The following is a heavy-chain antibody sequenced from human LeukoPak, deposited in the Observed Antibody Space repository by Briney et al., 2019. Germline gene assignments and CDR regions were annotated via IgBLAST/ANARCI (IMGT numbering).Heavy chain of an antibody. D-gene: IGHD5-24*01. CDR2: IKEDGTET. CDR1: GFMFSSNW. Sequence: GGSLRLSCAASGFMFSSNWMSWVRLAPGKGLEWVANIKEDGTETYYVDSVKGRFTISRDNAKNSLYLQMNSLRIEDTAVYYCAKEGRSLQTYWGQGTLVTVSS. J-gene: IGHJ4*02. CDR3: AKEGRSLQTY. V-gene: IGHV3-7*03.